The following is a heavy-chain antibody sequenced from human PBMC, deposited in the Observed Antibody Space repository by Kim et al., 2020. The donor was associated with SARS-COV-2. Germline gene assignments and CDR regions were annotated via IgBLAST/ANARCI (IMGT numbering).Heavy chain of an antibody. CDR2: ISWDSSNI. Sequence: GGSLRLSCAATGFTFGQYVMHWVRQAPGKGLEWVSHISWDSSNIEYAGSVRGRFTISRDNAKNSLLLQMNNLRNEDTALYYCARTRTNFGYDFLDYWGQGTLVTVSP. CDR1: GFTFGQYV. V-gene: IGHV3-9*01. D-gene: IGHD3-3*01. CDR3: ARTRTNFGYDFLDY. J-gene: IGHJ4*02.